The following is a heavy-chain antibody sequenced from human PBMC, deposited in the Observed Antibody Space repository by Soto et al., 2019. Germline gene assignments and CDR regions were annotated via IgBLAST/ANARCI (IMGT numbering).Heavy chain of an antibody. Sequence: GASVKVSCKTSGYTFTRNAIHWVRQAPGQSLEWMGWINAGNGNTKYSQKFQGRVTITRDTSASTAYMELSSLRSEDTAVYYCARVADLLRYFDWLSPPGFVFDPWGQGTLVTVSS. CDR3: ARVADLLRYFDWLSPPGFVFDP. CDR1: GYTFTRNA. J-gene: IGHJ5*02. CDR2: INAGNGNT. D-gene: IGHD3-9*01. V-gene: IGHV1-3*01.